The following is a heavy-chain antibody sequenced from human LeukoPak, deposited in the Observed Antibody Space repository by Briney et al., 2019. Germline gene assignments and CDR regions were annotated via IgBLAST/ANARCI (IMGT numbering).Heavy chain of an antibody. J-gene: IGHJ5*02. D-gene: IGHD5-18*01. CDR3: ASSGFAMAHNWFDP. Sequence: SETLSLTCTVSGGSISSYYWSWIRQPAGKGLEWIGYIYYSGSTNYNPSLKSRVTISVDTSKNQFSLKLSSVTAADTAVYYCASSGFAMAHNWFDPWGQGTLVTVSS. CDR2: IYYSGST. V-gene: IGHV4-59*01. CDR1: GGSISSYY.